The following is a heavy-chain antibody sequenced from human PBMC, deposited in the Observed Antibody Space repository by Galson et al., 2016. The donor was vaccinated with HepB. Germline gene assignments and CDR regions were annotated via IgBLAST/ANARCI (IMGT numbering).Heavy chain of an antibody. Sequence: SETLSLTCSVSGGSISGSGYYWGWIRQPPGRGLEWIGSIYYSGTTYYNPSLKSRVTISVDTSKNQFSLRLSSVTAADTAVYYCAIPPVTPKIYYYGMDVWGQGTTVAVSS. CDR3: AIPPVTPKIYYYGMDV. CDR2: IYYSGTT. D-gene: IGHD4-11*01. J-gene: IGHJ6*02. V-gene: IGHV4-39*01. CDR1: GGSISGSGYY.